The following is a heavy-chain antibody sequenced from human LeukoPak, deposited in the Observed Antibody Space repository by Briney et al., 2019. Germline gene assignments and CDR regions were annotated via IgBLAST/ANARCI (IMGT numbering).Heavy chain of an antibody. CDR2: ISYDGSNK. Sequence: GGSLRLSCAASGFTFSSYAMHWVRQAPGKGLEWVAVISYDGSNKYYADSVKGRFTISRDNSKNTLYLQMNSLRAEDTAVYYCAREDFDWFLFYYFDYWGQGTLVTVSS. CDR3: AREDFDWFLFYYFDY. CDR1: GFTFSSYA. J-gene: IGHJ4*02. V-gene: IGHV3-30-3*01. D-gene: IGHD3-9*01.